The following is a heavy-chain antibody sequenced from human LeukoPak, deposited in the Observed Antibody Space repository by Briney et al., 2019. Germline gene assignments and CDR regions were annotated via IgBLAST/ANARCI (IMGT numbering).Heavy chain of an antibody. D-gene: IGHD5-24*01. CDR2: ISAYNDNT. J-gene: IGHJ4*02. V-gene: IGHV1-18*01. CDR3: ARDQGYNFDY. Sequence: ASLKVSCKASGYTFTSSGISWVRQAPGQGREWMGWISAYNDNTNYAQKLQGRVTMTTDTSTSTAYMELRSLRSDDTAVYYCARDQGYNFDYWGQGGLVTVSS. CDR1: GYTFTSSG.